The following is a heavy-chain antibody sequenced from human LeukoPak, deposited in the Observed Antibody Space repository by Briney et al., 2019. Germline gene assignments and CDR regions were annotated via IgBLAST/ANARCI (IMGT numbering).Heavy chain of an antibody. D-gene: IGHD4-23*01. CDR1: QFTFNSYA. J-gene: IGHJ4*02. V-gene: IGHV3-30-3*01. Sequence: GGSLRLSCVGSQFTFNSYALHWVRQAPGKGLEWVAVISYDGIHKYYADSVKGRFTISRDNSRNTLYLQMNSLRAEDTAVYYCVSNYGDDSNYWGQGTLVTVSS. CDR3: VSNYGDDSNY. CDR2: ISYDGIHK.